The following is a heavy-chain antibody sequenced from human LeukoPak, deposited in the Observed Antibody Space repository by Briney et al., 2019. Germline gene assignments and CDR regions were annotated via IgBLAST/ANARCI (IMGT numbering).Heavy chain of an antibody. CDR3: ARLTTVIGTTSRYNWFDP. V-gene: IGHV3-48*03. D-gene: IGHD4-11*01. CDR1: GFTFSSYE. CDR2: ISSSGSTI. Sequence: GGSLRLSCAASGFTFSSYEMNWVRQAPGKGLEWVSYISSSGSTIYYADSVKGRFTISRDNAKNSLYLQMNSLRAEDTAVYYCARLTTVIGTTSRYNWFDPWGQGTLDTVSS. J-gene: IGHJ5*02.